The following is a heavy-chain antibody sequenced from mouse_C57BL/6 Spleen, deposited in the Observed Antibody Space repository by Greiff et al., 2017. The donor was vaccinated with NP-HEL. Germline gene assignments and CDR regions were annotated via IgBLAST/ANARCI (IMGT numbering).Heavy chain of an antibody. J-gene: IGHJ4*01. CDR3: TRDGYLYYYAMDY. CDR1: GFTFSSYA. CDR2: ISSGGDYI. V-gene: IGHV5-9-1*02. D-gene: IGHD2-3*01. Sequence: EVMLVESGEGLVKPGGSLKLSCAASGFTFSSYAMSWVRQTPEKRLEWVAYISSGGDYIYYADTVKGRFTISRDNARNTLYLQMSSLKSEDTAMYYCTRDGYLYYYAMDYWGQGTSVTVSS.